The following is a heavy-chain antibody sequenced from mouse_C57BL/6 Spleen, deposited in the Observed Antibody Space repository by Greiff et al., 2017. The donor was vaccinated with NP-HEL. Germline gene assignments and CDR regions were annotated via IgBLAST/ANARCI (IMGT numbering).Heavy chain of an antibody. Sequence: QVQLQQPGAELVRPGSSVKLSCKASGYTFTSYWMDWVKQRPGQGLEWIGNIYPSDSETHYNQKFKDKATLTVDKSSSTAYMQLSSLTSEDSAVYYCARECGLRHFAYWGQGTLVTVSA. V-gene: IGHV1-61*01. CDR3: ARECGLRHFAY. CDR1: GYTFTSYW. CDR2: IYPSDSET. D-gene: IGHD2-4*01. J-gene: IGHJ3*01.